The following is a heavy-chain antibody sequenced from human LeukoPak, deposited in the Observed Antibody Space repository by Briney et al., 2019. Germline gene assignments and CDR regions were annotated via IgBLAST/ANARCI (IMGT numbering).Heavy chain of an antibody. J-gene: IGHJ4*02. V-gene: IGHV3-74*01. Sequence: GGSLRLSRAAAGFTFRTYWMNWVRQAPGKGLVWVSRIGSDGSSTSYADSVKGRFTISRDNAKNSLYLQMNSLRDEDTAVYYCAKGGGSPHDYLGQGTLVTVSS. CDR3: AKGGGSPHDY. D-gene: IGHD1-26*01. CDR1: GFTFRTYW. CDR2: IGSDGSST.